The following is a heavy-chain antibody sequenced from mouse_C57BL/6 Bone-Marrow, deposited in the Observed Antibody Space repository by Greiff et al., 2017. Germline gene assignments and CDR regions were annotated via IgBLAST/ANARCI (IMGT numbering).Heavy chain of an antibody. V-gene: IGHV1-39*01. CDR3: AREDYYYGSSPFDY. D-gene: IGHD1-1*01. CDR1: GYSFTDYN. Sequence: VQLEQSGPELVKPGASVTISCKASGYSFTDYNMNWVKQSNGKSLEWIGVINPNYGTTSYNQKFKGKATLTVDQSSSPAYMQLNSLTSEYSAVYYCAREDYYYGSSPFDYWGQGTTLTVSS. CDR2: INPNYGTT. J-gene: IGHJ2*01.